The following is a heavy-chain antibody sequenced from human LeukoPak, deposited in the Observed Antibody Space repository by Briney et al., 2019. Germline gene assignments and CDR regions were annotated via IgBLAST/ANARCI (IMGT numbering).Heavy chain of an antibody. J-gene: IGHJ4*02. CDR2: IYHSGST. CDR3: ARGHSIHTFFDY. D-gene: IGHD2/OR15-2a*01. Sequence: PSETLSLTCAVSGGSISSGGYSWSWIRQPPGKGLEWIGYIYHSGSTYYNPSLKSRVTISVDTSKNQFSLKLSSVTAADTAVYYCARGHSIHTFFDYWGQGTLVTVSS. V-gene: IGHV4-30-2*01. CDR1: GGSISSGGYS.